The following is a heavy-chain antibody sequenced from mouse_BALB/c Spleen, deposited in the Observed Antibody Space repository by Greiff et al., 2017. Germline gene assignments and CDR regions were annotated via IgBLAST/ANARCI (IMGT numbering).Heavy chain of an antibody. J-gene: IGHJ2*01. D-gene: IGHD2-4*01. Sequence: EVQRVESGGGLVQPGGSLKLSCAASGFTFSSYGMSWVRQTPDKRLELVATINSNGGSTYYPDSVKGRFTISRDNAKNTLYLQMSSLKSEDTAMYYCASHYDYSLDYWGQGTTLTVSS. V-gene: IGHV5-6-3*01. CDR1: GFTFSSYG. CDR2: INSNGGST. CDR3: ASHYDYSLDY.